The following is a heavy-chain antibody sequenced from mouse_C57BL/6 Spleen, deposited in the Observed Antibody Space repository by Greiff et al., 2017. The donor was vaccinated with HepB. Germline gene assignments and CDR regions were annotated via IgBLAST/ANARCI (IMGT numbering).Heavy chain of an antibody. V-gene: IGHV1-82*01. CDR1: GYAFSSSW. J-gene: IGHJ1*03. Sequence: QVQLQQSGPELVKPGASVKISCKASGYAFSSSWMNWVKQRPGKGLEWIGRIYPGDGDTNYNGKFKGKATLTADKSSSTAYMQLSSLTSEDSAVYFCAGDYYGSSYGYFDVWGTGTTVTVSS. CDR2: IYPGDGDT. CDR3: AGDYYGSSYGYFDV. D-gene: IGHD1-1*01.